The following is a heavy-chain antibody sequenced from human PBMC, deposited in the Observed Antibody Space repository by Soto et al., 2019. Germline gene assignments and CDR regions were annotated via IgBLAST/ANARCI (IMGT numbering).Heavy chain of an antibody. CDR1: GGSFSASY. CDR2: INHSGST. Sequence: QVQLQQWGAGLLKPSETLSLTCAVYGGSFSASYWSWIRQPPGKGLEWIGDINHSGSTNYNPSLKSRVTISVDTSKKQFSLKLSSVTAADTAVYYCANIIRSPSYCSGGSCYQDYWGQGTLVTVSS. J-gene: IGHJ4*02. CDR3: ANIIRSPSYCSGGSCYQDY. D-gene: IGHD2-15*01. V-gene: IGHV4-34*01.